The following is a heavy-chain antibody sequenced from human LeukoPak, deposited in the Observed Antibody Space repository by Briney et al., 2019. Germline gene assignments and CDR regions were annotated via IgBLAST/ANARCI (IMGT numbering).Heavy chain of an antibody. CDR1: GFSFISYA. D-gene: IGHD6-13*01. J-gene: IGHJ2*01. CDR2: ISDDGSDK. V-gene: IGHV3-30-3*01. Sequence: TGGSLRLSCAASGFSFISYAMDWVRQAPGKGLEWVAVISDDGSDKYYADSGKGRFSISRDNSKNTVYLQMNSLRPEDTAVHYCARQLSGTWWYFDLWGRGTLVTVSS. CDR3: ARQLSGTWWYFDL.